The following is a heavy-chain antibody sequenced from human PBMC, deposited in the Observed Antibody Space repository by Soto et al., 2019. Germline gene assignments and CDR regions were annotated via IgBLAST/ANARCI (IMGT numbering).Heavy chain of an antibody. Sequence: QVQLVQSGSEVRKPGSSVKVSCKASGGTFSRHAISWVRQAPGQGLELMGGIIPILGTANHAQKFQGRVTIIADESTSTVDMELSSLRSEDTAMYYCARGWGYDSNDYYYAYWGQGTLVIVSS. J-gene: IGHJ4*02. D-gene: IGHD3-22*01. CDR2: IIPILGTA. CDR3: ARGWGYDSNDYYYAY. CDR1: GGTFSRHA. V-gene: IGHV1-69*01.